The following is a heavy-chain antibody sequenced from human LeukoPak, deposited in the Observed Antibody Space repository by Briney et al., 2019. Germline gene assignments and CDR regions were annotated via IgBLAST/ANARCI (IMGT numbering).Heavy chain of an antibody. Sequence: GSLSLTCAASGFTLSSYWFYWVRQAPGKGLVWVSRVDHGGSGTVYADSVKGRFTISRNNAKNTLYLQMNSLRAEDTAVYYCVREVSGVPWPDSFDPWGQGTLVTVSS. CDR2: VDHGGSGT. J-gene: IGHJ5*02. CDR1: GFTLSSYW. D-gene: IGHD2-8*01. CDR3: VREVSGVPWPDSFDP. V-gene: IGHV3-74*03.